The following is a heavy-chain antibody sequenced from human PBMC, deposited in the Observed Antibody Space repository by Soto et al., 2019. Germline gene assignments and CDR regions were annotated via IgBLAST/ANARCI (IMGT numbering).Heavy chain of an antibody. Sequence: SETLSLTCAVYGGSFSGYYWSWIRQPPGKGLEWIGEINHSGSTNYNPSLKSRVTISVDTSKNQFSVKLSSVTAADTAVYYCASLPTDYDFWSGYYLDYWGQGTLVTVSS. CDR3: ASLPTDYDFWSGYYLDY. V-gene: IGHV4-34*01. D-gene: IGHD3-3*01. J-gene: IGHJ4*02. CDR1: GGSFSGYY. CDR2: INHSGST.